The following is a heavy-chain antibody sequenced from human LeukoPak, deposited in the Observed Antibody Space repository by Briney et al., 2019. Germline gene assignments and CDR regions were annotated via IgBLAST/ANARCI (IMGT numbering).Heavy chain of an antibody. J-gene: IGHJ6*02. D-gene: IGHD5-18*01. CDR1: GRSFSGYY. Sequence: PSETLSLTCAVYGRSFSGYYWSWIRQPPGKGLEWIGENNHSGSTNYNPSLKSRVTISVDTSKNQFSLKLSSVTAADTAVYYCARGGYSYAFYSVYYGMDVWGQGTTVTVSS. CDR3: ARGGYSYAFYSVYYGMDV. CDR2: NNHSGST. V-gene: IGHV4-34*01.